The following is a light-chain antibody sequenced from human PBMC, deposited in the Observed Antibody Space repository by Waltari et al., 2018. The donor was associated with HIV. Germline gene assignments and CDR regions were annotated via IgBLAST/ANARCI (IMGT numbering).Light chain of an antibody. Sequence: SSELTQDPAVSVALGQTVKITCQGENLRTYYASWYQQKPGQAPVLVSYGKNRRPSEIPDRFSSSASRNTASLIITGAQAEDEAEYYCKTRDRSGNLYVFGTGTTVTVL. J-gene: IGLJ1*01. V-gene: IGLV3-19*01. CDR3: KTRDRSGNLYV. CDR1: NLRTYY. CDR2: GKN.